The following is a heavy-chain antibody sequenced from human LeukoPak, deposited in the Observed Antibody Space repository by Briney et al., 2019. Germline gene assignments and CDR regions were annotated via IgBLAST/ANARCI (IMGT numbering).Heavy chain of an antibody. J-gene: IGHJ2*01. Sequence: PSETLSLTCTVSGGSISSYYWSWIRQPPGKGLEWIGYIYYTGSTNYNPSLKSRVTISVDTSKNQFSLKLSSVTAADTAVYYCARGIPRHCYFDLWGRGTLVTVSS. CDR2: IYYTGST. D-gene: IGHD5-18*01. CDR3: ARGIPRHCYFDL. CDR1: GGSISSYY. V-gene: IGHV4-59*12.